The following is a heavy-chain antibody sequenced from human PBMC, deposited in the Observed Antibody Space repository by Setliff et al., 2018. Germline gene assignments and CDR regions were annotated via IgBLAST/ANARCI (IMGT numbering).Heavy chain of an antibody. J-gene: IGHJ6*02. D-gene: IGHD4-4*01. V-gene: IGHV1-3*01. Sequence: ASVKVSCKASGYTFTSYGFSWVRQAPGQRLEWMGWINAGNGNTKYSQKFQGRVTITRDTSASTAYMELSSLRSEDTAVYYCARESGPYSNYDYYYGMDVWGQGTTVTVSS. CDR1: GYTFTSYG. CDR2: INAGNGNT. CDR3: ARESGPYSNYDYYYGMDV.